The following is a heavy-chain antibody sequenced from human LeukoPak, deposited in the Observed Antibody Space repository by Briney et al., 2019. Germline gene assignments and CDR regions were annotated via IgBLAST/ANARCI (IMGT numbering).Heavy chain of an antibody. D-gene: IGHD1-1*01. J-gene: IGHJ3*02. CDR1: GGSISSYY. Sequence: SETLSLTCTVSGGSISSYYWSWIRQPPGXGLEWIGNIYKSGSTNYNPSLKSRVTMSVDTSKNQFSLRLNSVTAADTAVYYCARLSTGPYGLGAFDIWGQGTMVTVSS. CDR2: IYKSGST. V-gene: IGHV4-59*08. CDR3: ARLSTGPYGLGAFDI.